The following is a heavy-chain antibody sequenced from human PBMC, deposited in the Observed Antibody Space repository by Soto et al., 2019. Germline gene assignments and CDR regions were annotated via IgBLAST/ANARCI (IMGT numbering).Heavy chain of an antibody. CDR1: GFTFSSYG. D-gene: IGHD3-9*01. V-gene: IGHV3-33*01. CDR3: ARGDILTGYSAFDY. CDR2: IWYDGSNK. J-gene: IGHJ4*02. Sequence: PGGSLRLCCAASGFTFSSYGMHWVRQAPGKGLEWVAVIWYDGSNKYYADSVKGRFTISRDNSKNTLYLQMNSLRAEDTAVYYCARGDILTGYSAFDYWGQGTLVTVSS.